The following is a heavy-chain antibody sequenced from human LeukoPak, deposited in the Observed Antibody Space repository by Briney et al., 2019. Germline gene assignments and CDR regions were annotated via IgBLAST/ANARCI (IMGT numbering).Heavy chain of an antibody. D-gene: IGHD4-11*01. V-gene: IGHV3-74*01. CDR1: GFSISSYW. CDR2: ISPDGSTT. CDR3: TRDRTTITLFEL. Sequence: GGSLRLSCAASGFSISSYWMHSVRQVPGEGLVWVSRISPDGSTTGYADSVKGRFTASRDNARNTLYLQINSLRAEDSAVYYCTRDRTTITLFELWGQGTLVTVSS. J-gene: IGHJ4*02.